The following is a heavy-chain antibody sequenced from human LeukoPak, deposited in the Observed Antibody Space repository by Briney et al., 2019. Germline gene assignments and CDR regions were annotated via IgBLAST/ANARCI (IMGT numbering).Heavy chain of an antibody. D-gene: IGHD1-26*01. CDR3: ARPLVGATGMDV. Sequence: SETLSLTCAVYGGSFSGYYWSWIRQPPGKGLEWIGEINHSGSTNYNPSLKSRVTISVDTSKNQFSLKLSSVTAADTAVYYCARPLVGATGMDVWGQGTTVTVSS. CDR1: GGSFSGYY. J-gene: IGHJ6*02. V-gene: IGHV4-34*01. CDR2: INHSGST.